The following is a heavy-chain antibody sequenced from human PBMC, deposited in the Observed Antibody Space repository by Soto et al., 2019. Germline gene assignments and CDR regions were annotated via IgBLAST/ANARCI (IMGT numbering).Heavy chain of an antibody. J-gene: IGHJ6*02. D-gene: IGHD2-2*02. CDR2: IIPIFGTA. V-gene: IGHV1-69*13. Sequence: SVKVSCKASGGTFSSYAISWVRQAPGQGLEWMGGIIPIFGTANYAQKFQGRVTITADESTSTAYMELSSLRPEDTAVYYCARDRGVVPAAIGSQSMDVWGQGTTVTVSS. CDR3: ARDRGVVPAAIGSQSMDV. CDR1: GGTFSSYA.